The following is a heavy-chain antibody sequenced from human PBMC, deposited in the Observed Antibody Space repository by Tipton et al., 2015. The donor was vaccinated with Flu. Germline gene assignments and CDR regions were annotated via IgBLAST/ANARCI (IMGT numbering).Heavy chain of an antibody. V-gene: IGHV3-30*18. Sequence: CAASGFIFSDYGMHWVRQAPGKGLEWVAVVSYDGRDEFYVASVKGRFTVSRDNSKNTLYLQMNRLTAEDTGIYYCAKDLGFGLVDAPYISGMDVWGQGTTVTVSS. D-gene: IGHD2-15*01. CDR2: VSYDGRDE. CDR1: GFIFSDYG. J-gene: IGHJ6*02. CDR3: AKDLGFGLVDAPYISGMDV.